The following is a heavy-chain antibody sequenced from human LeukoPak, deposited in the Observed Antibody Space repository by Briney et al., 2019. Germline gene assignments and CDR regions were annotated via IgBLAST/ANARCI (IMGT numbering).Heavy chain of an antibody. CDR1: GGSISSYY. J-gene: IGHJ4*02. CDR3: ASRGDSYGRYEDY. CDR2: IYYSGST. Sequence: KPSETLSLTCTVSGGSISSYYWSWIRQPPGKGLEWIGYIYYSGSTNYNPSLKSRVTISVDTSKNQFSLKLSSVTAADTVVYYCASRGDSYGRYEDYWGQGTLVTVSP. D-gene: IGHD5-18*01. V-gene: IGHV4-59*01.